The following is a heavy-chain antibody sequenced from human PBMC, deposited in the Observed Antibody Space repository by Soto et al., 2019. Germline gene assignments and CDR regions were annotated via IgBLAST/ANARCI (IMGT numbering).Heavy chain of an antibody. D-gene: IGHD2-15*01. CDR3: AKGYCGGGRCYDLDNWFDS. CDR2: IGDSEGETT. V-gene: IGHV3-23*01. J-gene: IGHJ5*01. Sequence: EVQLLESGGGLVQPGGSLRLSCAASGFTFSTYAMTWVRQAPGKGPEWVSRIGDSEGETTHYADSVKGRFTFSRDNAKHPLYLQMNSLRVEDTAIYYCAKGYCGGGRCYDLDNWFDSWGQGTRVTVSS. CDR1: GFTFSTYA.